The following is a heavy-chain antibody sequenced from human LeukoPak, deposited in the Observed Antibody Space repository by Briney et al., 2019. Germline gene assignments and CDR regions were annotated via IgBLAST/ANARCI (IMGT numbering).Heavy chain of an antibody. D-gene: IGHD2-21*01. J-gene: IGHJ5*02. Sequence: GASVKVSCKTSGFTFVSYDINWVRQAPGQGLEWMGWINPNSGGTNFAQKFQGRVTMTRDTSISTAYMELSRLRSDDTAVYYCAREYYGRALDPWGQGTLVTVSS. CDR1: GFTFVSYD. CDR3: AREYYGRALDP. CDR2: INPNSGGT. V-gene: IGHV1-2*02.